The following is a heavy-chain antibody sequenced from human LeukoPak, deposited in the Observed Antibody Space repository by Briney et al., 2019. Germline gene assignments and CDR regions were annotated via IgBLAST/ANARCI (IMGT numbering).Heavy chain of an antibody. CDR2: IKSKPNGETT. J-gene: IGHJ4*02. CDR1: GFALSNAW. Sequence: GGSLRLSPAASGFALSNAWMSWVRQAPGKGLEGVGRIKSKPNGETTDYAAPLKGRFTITRDDSKNTPFLQVNTLRTEDTAMYYCTSDDPVNRSWGQGTLVTVLS. CDR3: TSDDPVNRS. V-gene: IGHV3-15*01.